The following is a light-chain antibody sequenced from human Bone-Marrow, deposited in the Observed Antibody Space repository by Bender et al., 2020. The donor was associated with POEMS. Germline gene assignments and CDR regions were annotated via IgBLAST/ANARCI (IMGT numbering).Light chain of an antibody. J-gene: IGLJ1*01. Sequence: QSALTQPASVSGSPGQSIIISCTGTRDDIGGYNYVSWYQQFPGKAPKLIIYEVNHRPSGISDRFSASKSGNTASLTISGLQTGDEATYLCSAYTTASTLVFGPGTEVTVL. CDR3: SAYTTASTLV. CDR2: EVN. V-gene: IGLV2-14*01. CDR1: RDDIGGYNY.